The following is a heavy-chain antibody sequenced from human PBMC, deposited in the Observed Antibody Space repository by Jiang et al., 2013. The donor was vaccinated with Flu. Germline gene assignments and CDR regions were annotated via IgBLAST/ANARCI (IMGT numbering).Heavy chain of an antibody. Sequence: LVKPSQTLSLTCAISGDSVPTNSAAWNWIRQSPSRGLEWLGRTYYRSKWYNDYAVSVKGRITISPDTSKNQFSLQLNSVTPEDTAVYYCARYYDSTGGHFDYWGQGILVTVSS. CDR3: ARYYDSTGGHFDY. D-gene: IGHD3-22*01. CDR2: TYYRSKWYN. V-gene: IGHV6-1*01. CDR1: GDSVPTNSAA. J-gene: IGHJ4*02.